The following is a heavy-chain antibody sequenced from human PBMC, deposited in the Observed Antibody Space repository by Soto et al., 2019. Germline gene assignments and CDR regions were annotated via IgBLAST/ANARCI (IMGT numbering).Heavy chain of an antibody. CDR1: GGPFSSYA. CDR3: ATTYYYDRSGYNKPYDYGMDV. CDR2: IIPIFGTA. Sequence: GASVKVSCKASGGPFSSYAISWVRQAPGQGLEWMGGIIPIFGTANYAQKFQGRVTITADESTSTAYMELSSLRSEDTAVYYCATTYYYDRSGYNKPYDYGMDVWGQGTTVTVSS. V-gene: IGHV1-69*13. D-gene: IGHD3-22*01. J-gene: IGHJ6*02.